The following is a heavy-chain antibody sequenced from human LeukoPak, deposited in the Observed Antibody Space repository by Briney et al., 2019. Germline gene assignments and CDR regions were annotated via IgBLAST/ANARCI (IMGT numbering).Heavy chain of an antibody. Sequence: SETLSLTCTVSGGSISSSSYYWGWIRQPPGKGLEWIGSIYYSGSTYYNPSLKSRVTISVDTSKNQFSLKLSSVTAADTAVYYCARSGRTYNWFDPWGQGTLVTVSS. CDR1: GGSISSSSYY. D-gene: IGHD3-3*01. J-gene: IGHJ5*02. CDR2: IYYSGST. CDR3: ARSGRTYNWFDP. V-gene: IGHV4-39*07.